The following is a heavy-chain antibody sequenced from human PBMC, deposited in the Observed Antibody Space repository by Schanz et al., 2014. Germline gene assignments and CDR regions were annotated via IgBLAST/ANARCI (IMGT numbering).Heavy chain of an antibody. V-gene: IGHV3-53*01. CDR1: GFTVNTNY. D-gene: IGHD5-12*01. CDR2: MYINRGST. Sequence: EVQLVESGGGLIQPGGSLRLSCAVSGFTVNTNYMSWVRQAPGKRMERISSMYINRGSTQYAESVKGRFIISRDSSKNTLFLQMNSLRAEDTAVYFCARDGGRDGYNLAFDVWGQGTLVTVSS. J-gene: IGHJ3*01. CDR3: ARDGGRDGYNLAFDV.